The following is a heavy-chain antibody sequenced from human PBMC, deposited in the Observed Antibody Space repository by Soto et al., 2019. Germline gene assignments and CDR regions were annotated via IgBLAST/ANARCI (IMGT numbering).Heavy chain of an antibody. CDR3: ARAPAITIFKPDDAFDI. Sequence: GGSLRLSCAASGFTFSSYSMNWVRQAPGKGLEWVSSISSSSSYIYYADSVKGRFTISRDNAKNSLYLQMNSLRAEDTAVYYCARAPAITIFKPDDAFDIWGQGTMVTVSS. V-gene: IGHV3-21*01. J-gene: IGHJ3*02. CDR1: GFTFSSYS. CDR2: ISSSSSYI. D-gene: IGHD3-3*01.